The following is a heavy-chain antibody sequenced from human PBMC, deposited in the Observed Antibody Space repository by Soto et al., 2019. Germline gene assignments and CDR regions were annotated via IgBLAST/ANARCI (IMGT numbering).Heavy chain of an antibody. V-gene: IGHV3-30*18. J-gene: IGHJ4*02. CDR1: GLTFSSYT. CDR2: IAYDGTNK. CDR3: AKSGYTNDYVDYYFEY. Sequence: GGSLRLSCAASGLTFSSYTMHWVRQAPGKGLEWVAVIAYDGTNKYYAESVKGRFTISRDNSKNTLFLQMNSLRVEDTAVYYCAKSGYTNDYVDYYFEYWGQGTLVTSPQ. D-gene: IGHD3-16*01.